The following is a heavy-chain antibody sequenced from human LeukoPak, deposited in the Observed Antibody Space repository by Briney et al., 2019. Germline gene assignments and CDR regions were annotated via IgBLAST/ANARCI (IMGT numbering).Heavy chain of an antibody. CDR1: GFTFSDYT. J-gene: IGHJ4*02. D-gene: IGHD1-1*01. Sequence: GGSLRLSCAASGFTFSDYTMNWVRQAPGRGLEWVAFILYDGSTKYFADSVKGRFTISRDNPKNTLDLQMNSLRAEDTAVYYCAKDAHWSFDYWGQGTLVTVSS. V-gene: IGHV3-30*02. CDR3: AKDAHWSFDY. CDR2: ILYDGSTK.